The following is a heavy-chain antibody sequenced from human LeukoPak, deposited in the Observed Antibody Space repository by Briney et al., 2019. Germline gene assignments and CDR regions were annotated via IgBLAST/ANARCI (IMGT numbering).Heavy chain of an antibody. CDR3: ARGLYCSGGSCYRVAYFDY. V-gene: IGHV4-34*01. J-gene: IGHJ4*02. CDR2: INHSGST. Sequence: SETLSLTCAVYGGSFSGYYWSWIRQPPRKGLEWIGEINHSGSTNYNPSLKSRVTISVETSKNQYSLNLSFVTATDTAVYYWARGLYCSGGSCYRVAYFDYWGQGTLVTVSS. CDR1: GGSFSGYY. D-gene: IGHD2-15*01.